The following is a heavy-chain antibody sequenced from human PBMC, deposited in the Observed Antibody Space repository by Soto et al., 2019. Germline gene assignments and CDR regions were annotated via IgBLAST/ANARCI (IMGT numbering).Heavy chain of an antibody. CDR2: IIPILGIA. CDR1: GGTFSSYT. Sequence: QVQLVQSGAEVKKPESSVKVSCKASGGTFSSYTISWVRQAPGQGLEWMGRIIPILGIANYAQKFQGRVTITADKSTSTAYMELSSLRSEDTAVYYCARGYSYGFFHWFDPWGQGTLVTVSS. J-gene: IGHJ5*02. D-gene: IGHD5-18*01. V-gene: IGHV1-69*02. CDR3: ARGYSYGFFHWFDP.